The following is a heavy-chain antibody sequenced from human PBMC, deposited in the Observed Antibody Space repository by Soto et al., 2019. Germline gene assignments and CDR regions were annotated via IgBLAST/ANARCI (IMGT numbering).Heavy chain of an antibody. J-gene: IGHJ5*02. Sequence: SETLSLTCTVSGGSISNYYWSWIRQPPGKGLEWIGYFYYTGITNYNPSLKSRISMSVDTSKNQFSLKLSSVTAADTAVYYCAREAGDPNWFDPWGQGTLVTVSS. CDR3: AREAGDPNWFDP. CDR2: FYYTGIT. V-gene: IGHV4-59*12. CDR1: GGSISNYY. D-gene: IGHD3-16*01.